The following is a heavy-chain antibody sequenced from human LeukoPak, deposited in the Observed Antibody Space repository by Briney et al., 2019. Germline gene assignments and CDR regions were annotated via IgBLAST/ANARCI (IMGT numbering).Heavy chain of an antibody. Sequence: SETLSLTCTVSGGSISNYYWSWLRQTPGGGLEWIGYIFYTGTTFYNPSLNPSLKSRVSISIDTSKDQFYLTLRSVTAADTAVYYCARALPGNSCFDYWGQGILVTVSS. CDR3: ARALPGNSCFDY. CDR2: IFYTGTT. V-gene: IGHV4-59*01. J-gene: IGHJ4*02. CDR1: GGSISNYY.